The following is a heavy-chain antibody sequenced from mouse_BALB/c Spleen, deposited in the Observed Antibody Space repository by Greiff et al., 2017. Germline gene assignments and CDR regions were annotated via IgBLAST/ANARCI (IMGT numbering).Heavy chain of an antibody. V-gene: IGHV1-69*01. CDR3: AGNSFAY. D-gene: IGHD2-1*01. J-gene: IGHJ3*01. CDR1: GYTFTDYW. CDR2: IDTSDSYT. Sequence: QVQLQQPGAELVMPGASVKMSCKASGYTFTDYWMHWVKQRPGQGLEWIGAIDTSDSYTSYNQKFKGKATLTVDESSSTAYMQLSSLTSEDSAVYYCAGNSFAYWGQGTLVTVSA.